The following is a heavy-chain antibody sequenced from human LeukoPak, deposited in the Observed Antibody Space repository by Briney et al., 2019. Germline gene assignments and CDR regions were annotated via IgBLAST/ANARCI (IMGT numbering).Heavy chain of an antibody. CDR1: GYSFGNYW. CDR2: INPGDSET. Sequence: GESLKISCKGSGYSFGNYWIAWVRQMPGKGLEWMGVINPGDSETRYSPSFQGQVTISADKSISTAYLQWSRLKASDTAMYYCATIRSGWYLNWFDPWGQGILVTVSS. V-gene: IGHV5-51*01. D-gene: IGHD6-19*01. CDR3: ATIRSGWYLNWFDP. J-gene: IGHJ5*02.